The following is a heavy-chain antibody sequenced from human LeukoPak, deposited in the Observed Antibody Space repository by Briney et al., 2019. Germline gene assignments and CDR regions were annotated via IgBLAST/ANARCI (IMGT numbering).Heavy chain of an antibody. CDR2: ISSSSTYI. CDR3: AREGKGSSWYGY. V-gene: IGHV3-21*01. CDR1: GFTFSSYS. Sequence: PGGSLRLSCAASGFTFSSYSMSWVRQAPGKGLEWVSSISSSSTYIYYADSVKGRFTISRDNAKNSLYLQMNSLRAEDTAVYYCAREGKGSSWYGYWGQGTLVTVSS. J-gene: IGHJ4*02. D-gene: IGHD6-13*01.